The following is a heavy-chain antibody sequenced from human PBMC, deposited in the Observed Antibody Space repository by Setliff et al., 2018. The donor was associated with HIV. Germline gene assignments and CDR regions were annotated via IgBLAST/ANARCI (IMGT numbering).Heavy chain of an antibody. D-gene: IGHD6-19*01. J-gene: IGHJ4*02. CDR3: ARGLAVAGTGY. Sequence: ASVKVSCKASGYTFTSFDINWVRQATGQGLEWMGWMNPNSGTTGYAQKFQGRVTMTRDTSISTAYMELSSLRPEDTAVYYCARGLAVAGTGYWGQGTRVTVSS. CDR1: GYTFTSFD. V-gene: IGHV1-8*02. CDR2: MNPNSGTT.